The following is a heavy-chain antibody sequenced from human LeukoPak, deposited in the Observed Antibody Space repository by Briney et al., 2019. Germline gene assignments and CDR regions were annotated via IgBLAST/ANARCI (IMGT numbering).Heavy chain of an antibody. CDR3: ARDKRKRYWGDAFDI. J-gene: IGHJ3*02. CDR2: IKQDGSEK. Sequence: PGGSLRLSCAASGFTFSSYWMSWVRQAPGKGLEWVANIKQDGSEKYYVDSVKGRFTISRDNAKNSLYLQMNSLRAEDTAVYYCARDKRKRYWGDAFDIWGQGTMVTVSS. D-gene: IGHD7-27*01. V-gene: IGHV3-7*01. CDR1: GFTFSSYW.